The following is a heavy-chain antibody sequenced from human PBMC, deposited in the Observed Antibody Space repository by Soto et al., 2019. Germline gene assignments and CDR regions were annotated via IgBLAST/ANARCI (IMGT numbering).Heavy chain of an antibody. CDR1: GYTFADYG. J-gene: IGHJ2*01. Sequence: QAPLVQSGAEVKKPGASVKVSCQAGGYTFADYGISWVRQAPGQGLEWVGWIGPYNGNTNYAQNLQDRVTTTTDTSTNTAYMELRSLISDDTSLYYFPRCYCTVGSCYTCWHFDLWGRGTLLTFSS. D-gene: IGHD2-15*01. CDR3: PRCYCTVGSCYTCWHFDL. V-gene: IGHV1-18*01. CDR2: IGPYNGNT.